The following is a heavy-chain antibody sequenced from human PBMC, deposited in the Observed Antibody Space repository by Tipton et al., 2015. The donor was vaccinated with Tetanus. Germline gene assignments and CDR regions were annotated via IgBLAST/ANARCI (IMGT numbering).Heavy chain of an antibody. J-gene: IGHJ4*02. CDR2: ITYSAST. CDR1: GSSMSSYY. CDR3: ARVKVSVYGPHVHYFLDS. Sequence: TLSLTCSVSGSSMSSYYWSWIRQTPGKRLERIAYITYSASTKFNPSLRSRVTMSLQASKNEFSLRLGSVTAADTAVYHCARVKVSVYGPHVHYFLDSWGQGTLVTVSS. D-gene: IGHD2-8*01. V-gene: IGHV4-59*13.